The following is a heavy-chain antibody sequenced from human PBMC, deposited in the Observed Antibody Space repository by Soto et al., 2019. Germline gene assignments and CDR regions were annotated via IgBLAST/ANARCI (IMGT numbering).Heavy chain of an antibody. J-gene: IGHJ4*02. V-gene: IGHV3-30*18. D-gene: IGHD3-22*01. CDR2: ISYDGSNK. Sequence: SLRLSCAASGFTFSSYGMHWVRQAPGKGLEWVAVISYDGSNKYYADSVKGRFTISRDNSKNTLYLQMNSLRAEDTAVYYCAKDRAYYDSSGYCDYWGQGTLVTVSS. CDR3: AKDRAYYDSSGYCDY. CDR1: GFTFSSYG.